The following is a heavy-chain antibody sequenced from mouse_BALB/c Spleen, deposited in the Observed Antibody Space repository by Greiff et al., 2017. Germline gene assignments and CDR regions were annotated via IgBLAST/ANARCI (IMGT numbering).Heavy chain of an antibody. CDR3: ARQIYDGYLDY. CDR2: ISSGGSYT. D-gene: IGHD2-3*01. CDR1: GFTFSSYG. V-gene: IGHV5-6*02. Sequence: EVKLVESGGDLVKPGGSLKLSCAASGFTFSSYGMSWVRQTPDKRLEWVATISSGGSYTYYPDSVKGRFTISRDNAKNTLYLQMSSLKSEDTAMYYCARQIYDGYLDYWGQGTTLTVSS. J-gene: IGHJ2*01.